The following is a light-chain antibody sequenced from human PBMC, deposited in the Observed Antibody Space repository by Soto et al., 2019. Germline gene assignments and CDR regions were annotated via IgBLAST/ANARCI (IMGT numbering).Light chain of an antibody. V-gene: IGKV3-20*01. J-gene: IGKJ2*01. CDR1: RSLSSSY. Sequence: EIVLTQSPGTLSLSPGERATLSCRASRSLSSSYVVWYQQKPGQAPRLLIYAASRRATGIPDRFSGSGSATDYTLTISRLESEDFALYYCQQQGTFGQGTKLEIK. CDR2: AAS. CDR3: QQQGT.